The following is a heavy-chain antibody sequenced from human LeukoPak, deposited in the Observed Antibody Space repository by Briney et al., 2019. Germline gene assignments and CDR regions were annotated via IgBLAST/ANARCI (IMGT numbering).Heavy chain of an antibody. D-gene: IGHD5-24*01. J-gene: IGHJ4*02. Sequence: ASVKVSCKASGYTFKNYDINWVRQATGQGLEWMGWMNPNSGNTGFAQKFQDRVSMTRDTSINTAYMELTSLRSGDTAVYYCARAAPGGLHGYSFDYWGQGTVVTVYS. CDR1: GYTFKNYD. CDR2: MNPNSGNT. CDR3: ARAAPGGLHGYSFDY. V-gene: IGHV1-8*02.